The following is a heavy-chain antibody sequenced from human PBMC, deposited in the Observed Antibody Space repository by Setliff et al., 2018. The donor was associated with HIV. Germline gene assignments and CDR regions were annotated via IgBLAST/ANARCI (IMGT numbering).Heavy chain of an antibody. CDR3: ARVVLAPGPPYFDY. D-gene: IGHD3-16*01. CDR2: MTIIGTP. V-gene: IGHV1-69*05. J-gene: IGHJ4*02. Sequence: SVKVSCKAPGGTFSTYGITWVRQAPGQGLEWMGMTIIGTPNYTQEFQGRVTITTDEAANTAYMQLRNLKFGDTATYYCARVVLAPGPPYFDYWGQGTLVTVSS. CDR1: GGTFSTYG.